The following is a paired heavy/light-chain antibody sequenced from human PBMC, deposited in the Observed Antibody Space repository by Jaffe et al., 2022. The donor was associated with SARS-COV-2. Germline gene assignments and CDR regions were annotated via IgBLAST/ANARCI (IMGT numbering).Heavy chain of an antibody. D-gene: IGHD6-25*01. CDR3: AKEGAAIGKPYFDC. CDR1: GFTFSNYA. J-gene: IGHJ4*02. V-gene: IGHV3-23*01. CDR2: IPDSGDST. Sequence: ELQLLESGGGLVQPGGSLRLSCAASGFTFSNYAMSWVRQAPGKGLEWVSGIPDSGDSTYYADSVKGRFTISRDYSKNTLYLQMNSLRVEDTAVYYCAKEGAAIGKPYFDCWGQGTLVTVSS.
Light chain of an antibody. CDR3: QNYNGASG. CDR1: QGISNY. CDR2: AAS. V-gene: IGKV1-27*01. J-gene: IGKJ3*01. Sequence: DIQMTQSPSSLSASVGDRVTITCRASQGISNYLAWYQQKPGKPPKLLIYAASTLQSGVPSRFSGSGSGTDFTLTISSLQPEDVATYYCQNYNGASGFGPGTKVDIK.